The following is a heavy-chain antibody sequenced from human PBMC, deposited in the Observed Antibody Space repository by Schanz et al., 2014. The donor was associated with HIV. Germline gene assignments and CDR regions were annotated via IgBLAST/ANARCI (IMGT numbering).Heavy chain of an antibody. J-gene: IGHJ4*02. Sequence: QVQLVESGGGVVQPGRSLRLSCAASGFTFSSYGMHWVRQAPGKGLEWVAVIWHDGSSKYYVDSVKGRFTISRDNSKNTLHLQMNSLRAEDTAVYYCARDGSLNRGFDYWGQGTLVTVSS. CDR2: IWHDGSSK. D-gene: IGHD3-10*01. V-gene: IGHV3-33*01. CDR1: GFTFSSYG. CDR3: ARDGSLNRGFDY.